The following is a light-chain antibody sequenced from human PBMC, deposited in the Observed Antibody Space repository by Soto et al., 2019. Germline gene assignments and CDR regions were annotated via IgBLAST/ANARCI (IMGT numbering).Light chain of an antibody. J-gene: IGLJ3*02. CDR1: SSNIGSNT. V-gene: IGLV1-44*01. CDR2: SNN. Sequence: QSVLTQPPSASGTPGQRVTISCSGSSSNIGSNTVNWYQQLPGTAPKLLIYSNNQRPSGVPDRFSGSKSGPSASLAISGLQSEGEADYYCAAWDDSLNGPVFGGGTQLTVL. CDR3: AAWDDSLNGPV.